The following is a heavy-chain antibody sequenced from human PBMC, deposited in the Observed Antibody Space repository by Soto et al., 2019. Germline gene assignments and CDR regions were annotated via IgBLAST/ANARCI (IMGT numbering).Heavy chain of an antibody. J-gene: IGHJ4*02. Sequence: SETLSLTCTVSGGSISNYYWTWIRQPAGKGREWIGRIYTSGSTNYNPSLKSRVTMSVDTAKRQFSLELSSVTAADTAIYCCASRYCRSTACYGYLGYWGQGTLVTVS. CDR1: GGSISNYY. CDR2: IYTSGST. D-gene: IGHD2-2*01. CDR3: ASRYCRSTACYGYLGY. V-gene: IGHV4-4*07.